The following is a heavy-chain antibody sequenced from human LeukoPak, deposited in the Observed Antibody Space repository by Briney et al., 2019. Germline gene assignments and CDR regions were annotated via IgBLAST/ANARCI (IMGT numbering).Heavy chain of an antibody. V-gene: IGHV4-34*01. J-gene: IGHJ5*02. Sequence: SETLSLTCAVYGGSFSGYYWSWIRQPPGKGLEWIGEINHSGSTNYNPSLKSRVTISVDTSKNQFSLKLSSVTAADTAVYYCARVPLYITGTTGWLDPWGQGTLVTVSS. CDR3: ARVPLYITGTTGWLDP. CDR2: INHSGST. D-gene: IGHD1-7*01. CDR1: GGSFSGYY.